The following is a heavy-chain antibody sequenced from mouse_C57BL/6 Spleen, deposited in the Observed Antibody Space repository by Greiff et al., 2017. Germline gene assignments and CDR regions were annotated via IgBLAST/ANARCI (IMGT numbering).Heavy chain of an antibody. J-gene: IGHJ3*01. Sequence: EVKLMESGGGLVKPGGSLKLSCAASGFTFSDYGMHWVRQAPEKGLEWVAYISSGSSTIYYADTVKGRFTISRDNAKNTLFLQMTSLRSEDTAMYYCAIYYYGSRGAWFAYWGQGTLVTVSA. CDR2: ISSGSSTI. CDR1: GFTFSDYG. D-gene: IGHD1-1*01. CDR3: AIYYYGSRGAWFAY. V-gene: IGHV5-17*01.